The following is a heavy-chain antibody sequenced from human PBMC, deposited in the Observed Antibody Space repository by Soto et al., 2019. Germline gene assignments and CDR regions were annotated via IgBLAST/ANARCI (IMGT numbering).Heavy chain of an antibody. J-gene: IGHJ4*02. V-gene: IGHV4-34*01. CDR2: INHSGST. Sequence: SETLSLTCAVYGGSFSGYYWSWIRQPPGKGLEWIGEINHSGSTNYNPSLKSRVTISVDTSKNQFSLKLSSVTAADTAVYYCARGGAAHLSDIVVVVAATHNQYYFDYWGQGTLVTVSS. CDR3: ARGGAAHLSDIVVVVAATHNQYYFDY. D-gene: IGHD2-15*01. CDR1: GGSFSGYY.